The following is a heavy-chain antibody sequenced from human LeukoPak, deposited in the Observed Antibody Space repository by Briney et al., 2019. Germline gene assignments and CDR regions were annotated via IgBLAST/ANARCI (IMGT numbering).Heavy chain of an antibody. J-gene: IGHJ5*01. D-gene: IGHD2-8*01. V-gene: IGHV4-59*03. Sequence: SETLSLTCTVSGDSTSNFYWNWIRQSPGMGLEWIGNIHYSGSSVYNPSLKSRGTISIDTSRRQFFLKLASVTAADTAVYFCALAPNSNWFDFWGPGTLVTVSS. CDR1: GDSTSNFY. CDR2: IHYSGSS. CDR3: ALAPNSNWFDF.